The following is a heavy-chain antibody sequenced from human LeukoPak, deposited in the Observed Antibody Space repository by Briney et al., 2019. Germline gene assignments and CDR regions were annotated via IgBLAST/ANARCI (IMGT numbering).Heavy chain of an antibody. CDR3: ARTYTSSWEVGIRRFYHYYHMDV. CDR1: GGSISSGSYY. J-gene: IGHJ6*03. Sequence: SETLSLTCTVSGGSISSGSYYWNWIRQPPGKGLEWIGTIYQNGNTYYTPSLKSRVTLSVDTFENQFSLRLSSVTAADTAVYYCARTYTSSWEVGIRRFYHYYHMDVWGKGTTVTVSS. D-gene: IGHD6-13*01. V-gene: IGHV4-39*07. CDR2: IYQNGNT.